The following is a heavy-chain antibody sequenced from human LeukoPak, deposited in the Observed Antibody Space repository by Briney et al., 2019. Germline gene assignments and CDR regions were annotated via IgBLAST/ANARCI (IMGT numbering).Heavy chain of an antibody. CDR3: ARDRVTFNWFDP. D-gene: IGHD2/OR15-2a*01. CDR2: IKQDGSEK. Sequence: GGSLRLSCAVSGFTFSSYGMSWVRQAPGKGLEWVANIKQDGSEKYYVDSVKGRFTISRDNAKNSLYLQMNSLRAEDTAVYYCARDRVTFNWFDPWGRGTLVTVSS. V-gene: IGHV3-7*01. CDR1: GFTFSSYG. J-gene: IGHJ5*02.